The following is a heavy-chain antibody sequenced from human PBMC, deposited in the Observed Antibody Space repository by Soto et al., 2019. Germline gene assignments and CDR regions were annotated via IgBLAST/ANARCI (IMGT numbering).Heavy chain of an antibody. D-gene: IGHD2-21*02. J-gene: IGHJ4*02. Sequence: QVQLVQSGAEEKKPGASVKVSCKASGYTFTSYAMHWVRQAPGQRLEWMGWINAGNGNTKYSQKFQGRVTITRDTTASTAYMELSCLSSEDTAVYYCARSIVVVTPLDYWGQGTLVTVSS. V-gene: IGHV1-3*05. CDR3: ARSIVVVTPLDY. CDR2: INAGNGNT. CDR1: GYTFTSYA.